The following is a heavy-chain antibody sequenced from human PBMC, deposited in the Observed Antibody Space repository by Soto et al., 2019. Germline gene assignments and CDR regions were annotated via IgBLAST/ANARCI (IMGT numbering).Heavy chain of an antibody. CDR3: ATDQALRGWFDP. V-gene: IGHV1-24*01. Sequence: ASVKVTCKVYGYTLTELSMHWVRQAPGKGLEWMGGFDPEDGETIYAQKFQGRVTMTEDTSTDTAYMELSSLRSEDTAVYYCATDQALRGWFDPWGQGTLVTVSS. J-gene: IGHJ5*02. CDR2: FDPEDGET. CDR1: GYTLTELS.